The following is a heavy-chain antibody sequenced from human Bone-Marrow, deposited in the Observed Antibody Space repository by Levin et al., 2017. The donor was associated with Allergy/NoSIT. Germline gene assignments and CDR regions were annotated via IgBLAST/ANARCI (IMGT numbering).Heavy chain of an antibody. J-gene: IGHJ4*02. Sequence: GLEWMGWINTNTGNPTYAQGFTGRFVFSLDTSVSTAYLQISSLKADDTAVYYCGRDTGGYCTGGVCFEIDYWGQGTLVTVSS. D-gene: IGHD2-8*02. V-gene: IGHV7-4-1*02. CDR3: GRDTGGYCTGGVCFEIDY. CDR2: INTNTGNP.